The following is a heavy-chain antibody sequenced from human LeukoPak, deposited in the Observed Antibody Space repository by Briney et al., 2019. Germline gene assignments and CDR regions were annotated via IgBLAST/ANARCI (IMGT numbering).Heavy chain of an antibody. J-gene: IGHJ1*01. D-gene: IGHD6-19*01. Sequence: GGSLRLSCAASGFTFSSYSMNWVRQAPGKGLEWVSSISGSSSYIYYADSVKGRFTISRDNAKNSLYLQMNSLRAADTAVYYCAKNMGRWLVTQTAEYFQNWGQGSLVTVSS. V-gene: IGHV3-21*04. CDR1: GFTFSSYS. CDR2: ISGSSSYI. CDR3: AKNMGRWLVTQTAEYFQN.